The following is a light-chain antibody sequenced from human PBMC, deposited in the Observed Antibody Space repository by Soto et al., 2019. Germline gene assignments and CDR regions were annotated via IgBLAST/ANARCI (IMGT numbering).Light chain of an antibody. CDR1: QSISIW. V-gene: IGKV1-5*03. Sequence: IQVTQSPSSLSASVGDRVTITCRASQSISIWLAWYQQKPGKAPKILIYKASSLESGVPSRFSGSGSGTEFTLTISSLQPDDFATYYCQQYSTYTPRTFGQGTKVDIK. CDR2: KAS. CDR3: QQYSTYTPRT. J-gene: IGKJ1*01.